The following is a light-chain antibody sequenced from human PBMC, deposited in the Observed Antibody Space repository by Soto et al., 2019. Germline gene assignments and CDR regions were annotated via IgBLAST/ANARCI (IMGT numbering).Light chain of an antibody. J-gene: IGKJ5*01. CDR1: QSISNSF. Sequence: IVLTPSPGSLCFSPAYRATFFCGASQSISNSFLAWYQQKPGQAPRLLIYAASSRATGVPDRFSGSESGTDFIFTIRRLEPEDFAVYYCQQYGNSPITFGQGTRLEIK. CDR2: AAS. CDR3: QQYGNSPIT. V-gene: IGKV3-20*01.